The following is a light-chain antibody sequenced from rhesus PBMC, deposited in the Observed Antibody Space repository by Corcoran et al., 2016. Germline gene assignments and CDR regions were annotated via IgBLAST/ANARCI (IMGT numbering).Light chain of an antibody. CDR3: LQYNSDLYT. CDR2: AAS. V-gene: IGKV1-43*02. J-gene: IGKJ4*01. Sequence: DIQMTQSPSSLSASVGDRVTITCRASQGISTDLNWYQQKQGKAPKRLIYAASSLESGVPSRFSGSGSGTAVTLPISSLQPEDFATYYCLQYNSDLYTFGGGAKVEIK. CDR1: QGISTD.